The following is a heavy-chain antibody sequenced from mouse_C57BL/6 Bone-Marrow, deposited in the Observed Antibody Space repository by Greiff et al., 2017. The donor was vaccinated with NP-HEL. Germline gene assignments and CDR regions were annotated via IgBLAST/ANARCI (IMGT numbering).Heavy chain of an antibody. Sequence: VKLMESGPGLVQPSQCLSITCTVSGFSLTSYGVHWVRQSPGKGLEWLGVIWRGGSTDYNAAFMSRLSITKDNSKSQVFFKMNSLQADDTAIYYCAKRAGTDYYAMDYWGQGTSVTVSS. D-gene: IGHD4-1*01. CDR2: IWRGGST. J-gene: IGHJ4*01. CDR3: AKRAGTDYYAMDY. V-gene: IGHV2-5*01. CDR1: GFSLTSYG.